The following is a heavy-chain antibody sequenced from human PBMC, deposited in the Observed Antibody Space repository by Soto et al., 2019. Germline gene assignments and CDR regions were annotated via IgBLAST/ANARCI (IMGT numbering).Heavy chain of an antibody. CDR3: ARELRYFDWPVDY. CDR1: GGSISSGDYY. J-gene: IGHJ4*02. CDR2: IYYSGST. V-gene: IGHV4-30-4*01. Sequence: SETLSLTCTVSGGSISSGDYYWSWIRQPPGKGLEWIGYIYYSGSTYYNPSLKSRVTISVDTSKNQFSLKLSSVTAADTAVYYCARELRYFDWPVDYWGQGTLVTVSS. D-gene: IGHD3-9*01.